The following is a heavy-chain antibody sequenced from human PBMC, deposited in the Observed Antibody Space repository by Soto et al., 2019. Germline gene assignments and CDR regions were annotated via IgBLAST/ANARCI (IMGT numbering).Heavy chain of an antibody. J-gene: IGHJ4*01. D-gene: IGHD2-2*02. CDR1: GFPLSTNGVG. CDR3: AHSLYTGGPGDY. V-gene: IGHV2-5*02. Sequence: QITLKESGPTLVKPTQTLTLTCTFSGFPLSTNGVGVGWISQPPGKALVWLALLYWDSDKRYSPSLKSRLTVAKHTTKNQVVLTMTNMDPVDTATYDCAHSLYTGGPGDYCGHGTPVTVSS. CDR2: LYWDSDK.